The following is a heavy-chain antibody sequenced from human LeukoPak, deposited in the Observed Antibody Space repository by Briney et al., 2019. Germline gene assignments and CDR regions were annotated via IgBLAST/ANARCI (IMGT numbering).Heavy chain of an antibody. CDR2: IYYSGDT. CDR1: GGATSSYY. V-gene: IGHV4-59*01. Sequence: SESLSLTCTVSGGATSSYYWSWIRQPPGKGLEWIGYIYYSGDTNLNPSLKSRNTMSIDTSKNQFSLNLSSVTAADTAVYYCARVGSGHFDLWGQGTLVSVSS. J-gene: IGHJ4*02. D-gene: IGHD2-15*01. CDR3: ARVGSGHFDL.